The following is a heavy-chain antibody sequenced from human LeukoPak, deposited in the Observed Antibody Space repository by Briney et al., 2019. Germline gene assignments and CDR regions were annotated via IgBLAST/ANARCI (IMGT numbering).Heavy chain of an antibody. CDR2: MNPNSGNT. Sequence: GASVKVSCKASGYTFTSYGINWVRQATGQGLEWMGWMNPNSGNTGYAQKFQGRVTITRNTSISTAYMELSSLRSEDTAVYYCARVRVVGATLLFDYWGQGTLVTVSS. CDR3: ARVRVVGATLLFDY. V-gene: IGHV1-8*03. D-gene: IGHD1-26*01. J-gene: IGHJ4*02. CDR1: GYTFTSYG.